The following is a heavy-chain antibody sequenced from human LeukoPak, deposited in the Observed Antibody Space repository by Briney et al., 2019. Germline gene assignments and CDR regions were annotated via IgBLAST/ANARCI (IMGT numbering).Heavy chain of an antibody. D-gene: IGHD5-18*01. CDR3: ARERGYSYGYFYYYGMDV. V-gene: IGHV3-33*01. J-gene: IGHJ6*02. CDR2: IWYDGSNK. Sequence: GGSLRLSCAASGFTFSSHGMHWVRQAPGKGLEWVAVIWYDGSNKYHADPVKGRFTISRDNSKNTLYLQMNSLRAEDTAVYYCARERGYSYGYFYYYGMDVWGQGTTVTVSS. CDR1: GFTFSSHG.